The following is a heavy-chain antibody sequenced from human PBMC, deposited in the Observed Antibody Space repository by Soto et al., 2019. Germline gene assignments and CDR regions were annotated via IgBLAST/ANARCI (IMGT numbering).Heavy chain of an antibody. CDR1: GYTFTSYD. V-gene: IGHV1-8*01. Sequence: QVQLVQSGAEVKKPGASVKVSCKASGYTFTSYDINWVRQATGQGLEWMGWMNPNSGNTGYAQKFQGRVNVTRNTAISTAYMELSSLRSEDTAVYYCARGYRDSSSWYSGGYDYGMDVWGQGTTVTVSS. J-gene: IGHJ6*02. D-gene: IGHD6-13*01. CDR3: ARGYRDSSSWYSGGYDYGMDV. CDR2: MNPNSGNT.